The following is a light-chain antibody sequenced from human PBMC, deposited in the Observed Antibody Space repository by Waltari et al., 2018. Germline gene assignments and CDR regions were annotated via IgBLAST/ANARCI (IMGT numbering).Light chain of an antibody. CDR2: EGS. Sequence: SYDLTQPPSVSVSPGQTATIPCPGDQLGDKYVCWYHQKPGQSPVLIIYEGSKRPSGIPERFSGSNSGNTATLTISETQAMDEGDYYCQAWDSLVVFGGGTKLTVL. J-gene: IGLJ2*01. V-gene: IGLV3-1*01. CDR1: QLGDKY. CDR3: QAWDSLVV.